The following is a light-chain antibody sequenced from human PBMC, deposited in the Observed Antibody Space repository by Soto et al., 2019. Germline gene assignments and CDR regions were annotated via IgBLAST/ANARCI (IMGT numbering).Light chain of an antibody. V-gene: IGKV3D-15*01. Sequence: EIVLTHSPATLSVSPWEVATLSCRASQNVYSNLAWYQQKPGQPPRLLVYAASTRATGVPARFSGSGSGTDFTLTISSLQSEDFAVYYCQQYNVWPPITFGQGTRLEIK. CDR1: QNVYSN. J-gene: IGKJ5*01. CDR2: AAS. CDR3: QQYNVWPPIT.